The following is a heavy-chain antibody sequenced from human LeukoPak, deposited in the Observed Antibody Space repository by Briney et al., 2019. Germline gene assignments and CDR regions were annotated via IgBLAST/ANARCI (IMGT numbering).Heavy chain of an antibody. CDR2: IYPGDSDT. D-gene: IGHD3-22*01. Sequence: GESLKISCKNSGYSFTSYWIGWVRQIPGKGLELMGIIYPGDSDTRYSPSFQGQVTISADKSINTAYLQQSSLKASDTAIYYCARLSTYYYDSSGYLYWGQGTLVTVSS. CDR1: GYSFTSYW. CDR3: ARLSTYYYDSSGYLY. J-gene: IGHJ4*02. V-gene: IGHV5-51*01.